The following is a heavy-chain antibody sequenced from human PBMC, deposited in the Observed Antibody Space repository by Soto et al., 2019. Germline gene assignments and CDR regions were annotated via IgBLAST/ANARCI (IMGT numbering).Heavy chain of an antibody. J-gene: IGHJ6*02. Sequence: QVQFVESGGGVVERGRSLRLSCAASEFTFSNYGMHWVRQAPGKGLEWVAVILNDGSNRYHADSVKDRFTISRDNSKNTLYLQMNSLRAEDTAVYYCARDDEYSGNGMDVWGQGTTVTVS. V-gene: IGHV3-33*01. CDR2: ILNDGSNR. CDR1: EFTFSNYG. D-gene: IGHD3-10*01. CDR3: ARDDEYSGNGMDV.